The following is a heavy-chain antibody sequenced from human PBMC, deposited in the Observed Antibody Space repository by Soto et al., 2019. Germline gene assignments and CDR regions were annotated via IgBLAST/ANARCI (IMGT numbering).Heavy chain of an antibody. Sequence: QVQLVQSGAEVKKPGSSVKVSCKASGGTFSSYAISWVRQAPGQGLEWMGGVIPIFGTANYAQKFQGRVPSPADEYTSTAYMELSSLRPEDTAVYFCERGGGIAARPSVHYYYDMDVWGQGTTVTVSS. D-gene: IGHD6-6*01. CDR3: ERGGGIAARPSVHYYYDMDV. V-gene: IGHV1-69*01. CDR1: GGTFSSYA. J-gene: IGHJ6*02. CDR2: VIPIFGTA.